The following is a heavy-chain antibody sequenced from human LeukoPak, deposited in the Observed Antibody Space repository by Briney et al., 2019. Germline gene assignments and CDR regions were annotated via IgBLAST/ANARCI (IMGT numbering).Heavy chain of an antibody. CDR3: AKDRYSPPDDSSGYYFDAFDI. CDR2: VSRSAVST. Sequence: GGSLRLSCAASGFTFSNYGMSWVRQAPGKGLEWVSTVSRSAVSTYSADSVRGRFTISRDNSKNTPYLQMNSLRAEDTAVYYCAKDRYSPPDDSSGYYFDAFDIWGQGTMVTASS. V-gene: IGHV3-23*01. J-gene: IGHJ3*02. CDR1: GFTFSNYG. D-gene: IGHD3-22*01.